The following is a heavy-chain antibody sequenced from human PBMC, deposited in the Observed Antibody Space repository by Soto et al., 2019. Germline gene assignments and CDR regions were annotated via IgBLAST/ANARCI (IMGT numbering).Heavy chain of an antibody. CDR1: GYTFTSYG. CDR2: SSAYNGNT. Sequence: QVQLVQSGAEVKKPGASVKVSCKASGYTFTSYGISWVRQAPGQVLEWMGWSSAYNGNTNYAQKLQGRVTMTTDTSTSTAYMELRSLRSDATAVYYCARVIDLGDIVVVPAALPPRWFDPWGQGTLVTVSS. V-gene: IGHV1-18*01. J-gene: IGHJ5*02. D-gene: IGHD2-2*02. CDR3: ARVIDLGDIVVVPAALPPRWFDP.